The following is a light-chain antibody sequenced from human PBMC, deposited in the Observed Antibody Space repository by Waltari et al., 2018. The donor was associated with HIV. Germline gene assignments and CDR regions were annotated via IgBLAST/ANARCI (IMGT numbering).Light chain of an antibody. CDR1: NIGDKS. Sequence: SYVLTQPPSVSVAPGQTASITCGGNNIGDKSVHWYQKKPGQAPVLVVYDDTDRPSGIPDRFSGSNSGDTATLIISRVEAGDEADYYCQVWDSSNEHPVFGGGTKLSVL. CDR2: DDT. V-gene: IGLV3-21*02. CDR3: QVWDSSNEHPV. J-gene: IGLJ2*01.